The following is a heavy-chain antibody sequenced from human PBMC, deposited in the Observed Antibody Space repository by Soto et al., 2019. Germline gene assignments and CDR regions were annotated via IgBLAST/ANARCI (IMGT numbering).Heavy chain of an antibody. D-gene: IGHD3-3*01. CDR2: ISAYNGNT. CDR1: GYTFTSYG. Sequence: ASVKVSCKASGYTFTSYGISWVRQAPGQGLEWMGWISAYNGNTNYAQKLQGRVTMTTDTSTSTAYMELRSLRSDDTAVYYGARVAYYDFGGGYYISYYLDNWGKGPRVTVSS. CDR3: ARVAYYDFGGGYYISYYLDN. J-gene: IGHJ4*02. V-gene: IGHV1-18*01.